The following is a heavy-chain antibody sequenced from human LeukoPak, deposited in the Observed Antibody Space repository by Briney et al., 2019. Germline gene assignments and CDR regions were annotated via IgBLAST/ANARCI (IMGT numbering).Heavy chain of an antibody. CDR2: INPNSGGT. CDR3: AREMTWIQLED. V-gene: IGHV1-2*02. J-gene: IGHJ4*02. CDR1: GYTFTGYY. Sequence: GASLKVSCKASGYTFTGYYMHWVRQAPGQGLEWMGWINPNSGGTNYAQKFQGRVTMTRDTSVSTAYMELSRLRSDDTAVYYCAREMTWIQLEDWGQGTLVTVSS. D-gene: IGHD5-18*01.